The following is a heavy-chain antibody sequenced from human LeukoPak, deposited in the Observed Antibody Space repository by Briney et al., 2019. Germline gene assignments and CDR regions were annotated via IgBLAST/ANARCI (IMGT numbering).Heavy chain of an antibody. CDR2: FSAYNGNT. CDR1: GYTFTSYG. J-gene: IGHJ5*02. V-gene: IGHV1-18*01. Sequence: GASVKVSCKASGYTFTSYGISWVRQAPGQRRKWLRWFSAYNGNTNYAQKLQGRVTMTTDTSTSTAYMELRSLRSDDTAVYYCARDCSSTSCSLPGDWFDPWGQGTLVTVSS. D-gene: IGHD2-2*01. CDR3: ARDCSSTSCSLPGDWFDP.